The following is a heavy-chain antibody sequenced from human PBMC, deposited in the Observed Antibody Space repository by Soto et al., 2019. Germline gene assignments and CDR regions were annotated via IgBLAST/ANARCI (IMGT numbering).Heavy chain of an antibody. CDR2: IYHRGST. CDR1: GGSISSSNW. Sequence: SETLSLTCAVSGGSISSSNWWGWVRQPPGKGLEWIGGIYHRGSTNYNPSLKSRVTISVDKSKNQFSLRLSSVTAADTAVYYCASKSSGYQRGWFDPWGQGTLVT. D-gene: IGHD3-22*01. J-gene: IGHJ5*02. V-gene: IGHV4-4*02. CDR3: ASKSSGYQRGWFDP.